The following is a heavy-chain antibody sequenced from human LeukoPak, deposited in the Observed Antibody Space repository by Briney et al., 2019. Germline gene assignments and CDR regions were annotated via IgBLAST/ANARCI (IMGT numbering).Heavy chain of an antibody. V-gene: IGHV1-3*01. CDR2: INAANGNT. Sequence: ASVKVSCKASGYTFTSYAIHWVRQAPGQRLEWMGWINAANGNTKYSQNFQGGVTITRDTSATIGYMELRSLRSEDTAVYYCARDFEKGTMVRGVKANLCDYWGQGTLVTVPS. J-gene: IGHJ4*02. CDR3: ARDFEKGTMVRGVKANLCDY. CDR1: GYTFTSYA. D-gene: IGHD3-10*01.